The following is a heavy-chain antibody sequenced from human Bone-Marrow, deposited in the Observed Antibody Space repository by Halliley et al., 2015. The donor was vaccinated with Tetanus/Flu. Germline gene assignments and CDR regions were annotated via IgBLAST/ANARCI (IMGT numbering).Heavy chain of an antibody. Sequence: TLSLTCNVSDGSIRRDGYYWTWIRHHPGRGLEWIGHIYHSRITFSNPSLKSRSTISVDTSKNQFSLKLNSVTAADTAVYYCARAGVRHRYNYGMDVWGQGTTVTVSS. CDR3: ARAGVRHRYNYGMDV. CDR1: DGSIRRDGYY. J-gene: IGHJ6*02. D-gene: IGHD3-10*01. V-gene: IGHV4-31*03. CDR2: IYHSRIT.